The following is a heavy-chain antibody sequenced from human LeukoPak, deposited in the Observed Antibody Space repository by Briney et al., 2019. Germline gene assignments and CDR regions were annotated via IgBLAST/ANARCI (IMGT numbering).Heavy chain of an antibody. J-gene: IGHJ4*02. V-gene: IGHV1-69*01. D-gene: IGHD5-12*01. CDR3: ARGYSGYDYLFDY. CDR1: GGTFSSYA. CDR2: IIPIFGTA. Sequence: ASVKVSCKASGGTFSSYAISWVRQAPGQGLEWMGGIIPIFGTANYALKFQGRVTITADESTSTAYMELSSLRSEDTAVYYCARGYSGYDYLFDYWGQGTLVTVSS.